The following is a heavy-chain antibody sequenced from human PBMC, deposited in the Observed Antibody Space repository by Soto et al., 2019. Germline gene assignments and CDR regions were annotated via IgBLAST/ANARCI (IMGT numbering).Heavy chain of an antibody. CDR1: GFSLSNARMG. CDR2: IFSNDEK. D-gene: IGHD6-6*01. J-gene: IGHJ4*02. V-gene: IGHV2-26*01. CDR3: AREEYSSSFDY. Sequence: QVTLKESGPVLVKPTETLTLTCTVSGFSLSNARMGVSWLRQPPGQALEWLAHIFSNDEKSYSTSLKSRLTISKDTSKSQVVLTMTNMDPVDTATYYCAREEYSSSFDYWGQGTLVTVSS.